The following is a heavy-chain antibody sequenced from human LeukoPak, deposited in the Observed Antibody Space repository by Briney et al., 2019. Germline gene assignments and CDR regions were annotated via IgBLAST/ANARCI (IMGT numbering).Heavy chain of an antibody. J-gene: IGHJ3*02. CDR3: ARAGYYDILTGNYKGAFDI. CDR2: ISSSGSTI. CDR1: GFTFSDYY. Sequence: GGSLRLSCAASGFTFSDYYMSWIRQAPGKGLEWVSYISSSGSTIYYADSAKGRFTISRDNAKNSLYLQMNSLRAEDTAVYYCARAGYYDILTGNYKGAFDIWGQGTMVTVSS. D-gene: IGHD3-9*01. V-gene: IGHV3-11*01.